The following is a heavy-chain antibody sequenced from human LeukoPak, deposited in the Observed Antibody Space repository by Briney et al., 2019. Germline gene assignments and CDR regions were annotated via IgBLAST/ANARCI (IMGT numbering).Heavy chain of an antibody. CDR1: GFTLSSYW. J-gene: IGHJ3*02. D-gene: IGHD3-10*01. Sequence: GGSLGLSCAASGFTLSSYWMSWVRQAPGKGLEWVANIKEGGSEKYYVDSVKGRFTISRDNAKNSLYLHMNSLTAEDTAMYYCARDWVAGVPFDAFDIWGQGTMVSVSS. V-gene: IGHV3-7*03. CDR3: ARDWVAGVPFDAFDI. CDR2: IKEGGSEK.